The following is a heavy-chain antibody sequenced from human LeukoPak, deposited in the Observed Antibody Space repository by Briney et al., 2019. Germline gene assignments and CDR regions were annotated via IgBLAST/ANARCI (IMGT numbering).Heavy chain of an antibody. CDR2: IYYSGST. Sequence: SETLSLTCTVSGYSISSGYYWGWIRQPPGKGLEWIGYIYYSGSTYYNPSLKSRVTISVDTSKNQFSLKLSSVTAADTAVYYCARVPAAIYYYYYMDVWGKGTTVTVSS. CDR1: GYSISSGYY. D-gene: IGHD2-2*01. V-gene: IGHV4-30-4*08. J-gene: IGHJ6*03. CDR3: ARVPAAIYYYYYMDV.